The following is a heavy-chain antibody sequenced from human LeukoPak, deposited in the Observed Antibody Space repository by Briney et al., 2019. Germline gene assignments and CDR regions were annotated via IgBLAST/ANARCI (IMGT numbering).Heavy chain of an antibody. CDR1: GYTFTSYD. CDR2: MNPNSGNT. D-gene: IGHD5-18*01. J-gene: IGHJ4*02. V-gene: IGHV1-8*01. Sequence: ASVKVSCKASGYTFTSYDINWVRQATGQGLEWMGWMNPNSGNTGYAQKLQGRVTMTTDTSTSTAYMELRSLRSDDTAVYYCARDQGYSYGSNYWGQGTLVTVSS. CDR3: ARDQGYSYGSNY.